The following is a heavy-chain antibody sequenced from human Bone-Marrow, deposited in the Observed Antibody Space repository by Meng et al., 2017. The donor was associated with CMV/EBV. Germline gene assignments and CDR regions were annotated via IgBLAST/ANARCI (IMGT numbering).Heavy chain of an antibody. CDR2: ISYDGSNK. V-gene: IGHV3-30*04. CDR3: VRVQGGESMIAVLIERFGMDV. J-gene: IGHJ6*02. CDR1: GFTFNTYA. D-gene: IGHD3-22*01. Sequence: GESLKISCAASGFTFNTYAMHWVRQAPGKGLEWVAVISYDGSNKYTADSVQGRLTISRDNSKNNLYLQMNSQTVEDTAVYYCVRVQGGESMIAVLIERFGMDVWGQGTTVTVSS.